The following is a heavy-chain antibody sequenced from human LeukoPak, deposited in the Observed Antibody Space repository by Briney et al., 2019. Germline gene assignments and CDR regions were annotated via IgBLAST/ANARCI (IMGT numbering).Heavy chain of an antibody. CDR2: ISYDGSNK. J-gene: IGHJ3*02. CDR3: ARDSHYAFDI. Sequence: GRSLRLSCAASGFNFSSYAMHCVRQAPGKGLEWVAVISYDGSNKYYADSVKSRFTISRDNSKNTLYLQMNSLRAEDTDVYFCARDSHYAFDIWGQGTMITVSS. V-gene: IGHV3-30-3*01. CDR1: GFNFSSYA.